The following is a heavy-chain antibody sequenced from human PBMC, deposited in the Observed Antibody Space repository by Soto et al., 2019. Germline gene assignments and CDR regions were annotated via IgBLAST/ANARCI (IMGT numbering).Heavy chain of an antibody. CDR2: IIPILGIA. V-gene: IGHV1-69*04. CDR1: GGTLSSYT. Sequence: QVQLVHSGAEVKKPGSSVKVSCKASGGTLSSYTISWVRQAPGQGLEWMGRIIPILGIANYAQKFQGRVTITADKSTSTAYMELSSLRSEDTAVYYCAREDIVVVPAAFNWFDPWGQGTLVTVSS. D-gene: IGHD2-2*01. J-gene: IGHJ5*02. CDR3: AREDIVVVPAAFNWFDP.